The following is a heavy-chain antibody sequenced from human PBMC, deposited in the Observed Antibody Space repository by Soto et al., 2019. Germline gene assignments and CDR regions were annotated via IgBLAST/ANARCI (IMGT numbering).Heavy chain of an antibody. V-gene: IGHV1-69*13. D-gene: IGHD4-4*01. CDR1: GGTFNRQE. CDR3: ATSDGKDDYSFDY. CDR2: IIPMCGTP. J-gene: IGHJ4*02. Sequence: SVKVSCKASGGTFNRQEMRWVGQAPGQGLEWMGGIIPMCGTPHYAEKFQDRVTITADESTGTAYLELSSLTSEDTAVYYCATSDGKDDYSFDYWGPGTLVTVSS.